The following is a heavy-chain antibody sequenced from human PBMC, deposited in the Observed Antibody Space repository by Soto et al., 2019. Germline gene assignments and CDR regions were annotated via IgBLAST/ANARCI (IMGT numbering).Heavy chain of an antibody. V-gene: IGHV1-69*06. Sequence: SVKVSCKASGGTFSSYAISWVRQAPGQGLEWMGGIIPIFGTANYAQKFQGRVTITADKSTSTAYMELSSLRSEDTAVYYCAREGGYYYDSSGYWRAFDIWGQGTMVTVSS. CDR3: AREGGYYYDSSGYWRAFDI. J-gene: IGHJ3*02. D-gene: IGHD3-22*01. CDR2: IIPIFGTA. CDR1: GGTFSSYA.